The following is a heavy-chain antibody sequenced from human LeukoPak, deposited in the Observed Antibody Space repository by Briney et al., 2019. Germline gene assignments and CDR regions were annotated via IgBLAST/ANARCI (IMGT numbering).Heavy chain of an antibody. Sequence: GGSLRLSCAASGFTFSSYGMHWVRQAPGKGLEWVAVIWFDGSNKHYADSVKGRFTISRDNSKNTLYLQMNSLRAEDTAVYYCVKGGAFTGTKYFQHWSQGTLVTVSS. CDR2: IWFDGSNK. V-gene: IGHV3-33*06. CDR3: VKGGAFTGTKYFQH. D-gene: IGHD1-14*01. CDR1: GFTFSSYG. J-gene: IGHJ1*01.